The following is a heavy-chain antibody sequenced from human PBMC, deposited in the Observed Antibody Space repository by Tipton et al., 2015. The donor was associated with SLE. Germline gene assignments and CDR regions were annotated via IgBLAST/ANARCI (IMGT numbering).Heavy chain of an antibody. D-gene: IGHD4-17*01. CDR1: GGSISSSSYY. V-gene: IGHV4-61*09. Sequence: TLSFTCTVSGGSISSSSYYWSWIRQPAGKGLEWVWHIYTSGSTNYNPSLKSRVTISVDTSKNQFSLKLSSVTAADTAVYYCARAPHDYGDNEAFDIWGQGTMVTVSS. CDR2: IYTSGST. CDR3: ARAPHDYGDNEAFDI. J-gene: IGHJ3*02.